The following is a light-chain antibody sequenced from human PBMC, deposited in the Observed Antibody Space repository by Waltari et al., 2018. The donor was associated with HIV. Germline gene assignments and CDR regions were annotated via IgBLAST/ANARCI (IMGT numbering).Light chain of an antibody. Sequence: SVLTQPPSVSGAPGQRVTISCSESGSNIGATYDVHWYQHLPGTAPKLLIYGNSNRPSGVPDRFSGSKSGTSASPAITGLQPEDEGDYYCQSYDSRLSGSVFGGGTKLTVL. CDR1: GSNIGATYD. CDR3: QSYDSRLSGSV. V-gene: IGLV1-40*01. CDR2: GNS. J-gene: IGLJ2*01.